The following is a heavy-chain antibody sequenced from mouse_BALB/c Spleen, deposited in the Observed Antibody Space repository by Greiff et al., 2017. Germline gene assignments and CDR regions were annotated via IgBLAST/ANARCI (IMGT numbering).Heavy chain of an antibody. CDR1: GFNFKDYY. J-gene: IGHJ2*01. D-gene: IGHD2-14*01. Sequence: EVQLQQSGAELVRSGASVKLSCTASGFNFKDYYMHWVKQRPEQGLEWIGWIDPENGDTEYAPKFQGKATMTADTSSNTAYLQLSSLTSEDTAVYYCNAWPTYRYDYIDYWGQGTTLTVSS. CDR3: NAWPTYRYDYIDY. CDR2: IDPENGDT. V-gene: IGHV14-4*02.